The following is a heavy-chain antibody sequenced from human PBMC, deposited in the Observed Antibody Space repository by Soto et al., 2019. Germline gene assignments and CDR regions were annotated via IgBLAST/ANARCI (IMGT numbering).Heavy chain of an antibody. CDR2: IYWDDDK. Sequence: SGPTLVNPTQTLTLTCTFSGFSLSTSGVGVGWIRQPPGKALEWLALIYWDDDKRYSPSLKSRLTITKDTSKNQVVLTMTNMDPVDTATYYCAHCLAARPFDYYYGMDVWGQGTKVTV. CDR3: AHCLAARPFDYYYGMDV. V-gene: IGHV2-5*02. D-gene: IGHD6-6*01. J-gene: IGHJ6*02. CDR1: GFSLSTSGVG.